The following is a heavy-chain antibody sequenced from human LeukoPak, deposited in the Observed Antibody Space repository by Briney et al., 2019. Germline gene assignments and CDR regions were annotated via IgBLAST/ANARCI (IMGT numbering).Heavy chain of an antibody. CDR3: ARHRVITKYYYYYYGMDV. D-gene: IGHD3-22*01. CDR1: GGSISSYY. V-gene: IGHV4-59*08. Sequence: PSETLSLTCTVSGGSISSYYWSWIRQPPGKGLEWIGYIYYSGSTNYNPSLKSRVTISVDTSKNQFSLKLSSVTAADTAVYYCARHRVITKYYYYYYGMDVWGQGTTVTVSS. CDR2: IYYSGST. J-gene: IGHJ6*02.